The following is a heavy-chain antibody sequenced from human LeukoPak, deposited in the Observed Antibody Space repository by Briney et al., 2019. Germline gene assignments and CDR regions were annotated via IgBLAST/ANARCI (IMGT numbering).Heavy chain of an antibody. D-gene: IGHD1-1*01. CDR1: GGSISSSSYY. Sequence: SETLSLTCTVSGGSISSSSYYWGWIRQPPGKGLEWIGSIYYSGSTYYNPSLKSRVTISVDTSKNQFSLKLSSVTAADTAVYYCARRCNERDAFDIWGRGTMVTVSS. CDR2: IYYSGST. CDR3: ARRCNERDAFDI. J-gene: IGHJ3*02. V-gene: IGHV4-39*01.